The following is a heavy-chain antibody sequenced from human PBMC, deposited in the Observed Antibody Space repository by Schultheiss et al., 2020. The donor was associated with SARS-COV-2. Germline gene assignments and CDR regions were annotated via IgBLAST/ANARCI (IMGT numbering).Heavy chain of an antibody. CDR3: ARDPIAAAGKGDAFDI. V-gene: IGHV3-66*01. CDR2: IYSGGST. CDR1: GLTVSSNY. Sequence: GGSLRLSCAASGLTVSSNYMSWVRQAPGKGLEWVSVIYSGGSTYYADSVKGRFTISRDNSKNTLYLQMNSLRAEDTAVYYCARDPIAAAGKGDAFDIWGRGTMVTVSS. J-gene: IGHJ3*02. D-gene: IGHD6-13*01.